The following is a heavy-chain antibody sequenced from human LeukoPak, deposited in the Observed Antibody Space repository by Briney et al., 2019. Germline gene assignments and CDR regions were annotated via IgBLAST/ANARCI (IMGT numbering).Heavy chain of an antibody. D-gene: IGHD6-6*01. CDR1: GYTFTSYD. CDR2: MNPNSGNT. CDR3: ARVGGSSSGRGYYYYYYMDV. J-gene: IGHJ6*03. V-gene: IGHV1-8*03. Sequence: GASVKVSCKASGYTFTSYDINWVRQATGQGLEWMGWMNPNSGNTGYAQKFQGRVTITRNTSISTAYMELSSLRSEDTAVYYCARVGGSSSGRGYYYYYYMDVWGKGTTVTVSS.